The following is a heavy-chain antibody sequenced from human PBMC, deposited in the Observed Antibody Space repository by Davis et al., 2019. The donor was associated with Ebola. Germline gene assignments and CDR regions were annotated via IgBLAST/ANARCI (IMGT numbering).Heavy chain of an antibody. CDR1: GFTFSSYW. D-gene: IGHD1-26*01. J-gene: IGHJ6*02. CDR3: ARDHTTTYSYHYYGMDV. CDR2: IKQDGSEK. V-gene: IGHV3-7*01. Sequence: GESLKISCAASGFTFSSYWMSWVRQAPGKGLEWVANIKQDGSEKYYVDSVKGRFTISRDNAKNSLYLQMNSLRAEDTAVYYCARDHTTTYSYHYYGMDVWGQGTTVTVSS.